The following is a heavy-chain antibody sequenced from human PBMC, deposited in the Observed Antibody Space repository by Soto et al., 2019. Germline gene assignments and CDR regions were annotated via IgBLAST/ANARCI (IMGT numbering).Heavy chain of an antibody. CDR2: IYYSGST. J-gene: IGHJ6*02. CDR3: ARRSRGGLLLGYYYYGMDV. V-gene: IGHV4-39*01. D-gene: IGHD2-15*01. Sequence: PSETLSLTCTVSGGSISSSSYYWGWIRQPPGKGLEWIGSIYYSGSTYYNPSLKSRVTISVDTSKNQFSLKLSSVTAADTAVYYCARRSRGGLLLGYYYYGMDVWGQGTTVTVSS. CDR1: GGSISSSSYY.